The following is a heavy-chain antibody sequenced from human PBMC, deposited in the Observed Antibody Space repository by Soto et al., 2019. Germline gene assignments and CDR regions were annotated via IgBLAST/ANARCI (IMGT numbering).Heavy chain of an antibody. Sequence: SETLSLTCTVSGGSISINSYYWGWIRQPPGKGLEWIGSIYYSGSTYYNPSLKSRVTISVDTSKNQFSLKLTSVTAADTAVYYCAREDQVVRVVSGSGYYRTGAFDIWGQGTMVTLSS. CDR3: AREDQVVRVVSGSGYYRTGAFDI. V-gene: IGHV4-39*02. D-gene: IGHD3-22*01. CDR2: IYYSGST. CDR1: GGSISINSYY. J-gene: IGHJ3*02.